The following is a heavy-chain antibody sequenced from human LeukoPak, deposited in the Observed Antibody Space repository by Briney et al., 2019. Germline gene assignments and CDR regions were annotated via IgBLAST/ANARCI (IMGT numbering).Heavy chain of an antibody. CDR2: INPSGGST. D-gene: IGHD2-21*02. Sequence: ASVKVSCKASGYTFTSYYMHWVRQAPGQGLEWMGIINPSGGSTSYAQKFQGRVTMTRDTSTSTVYMELSSLRSEDTAVYYCARDETYCGGDCYSYYYYGMDVWGQGTTVTVSS. V-gene: IGHV1-46*01. CDR1: GYTFTSYY. CDR3: ARDETYCGGDCYSYYYYGMDV. J-gene: IGHJ6*02.